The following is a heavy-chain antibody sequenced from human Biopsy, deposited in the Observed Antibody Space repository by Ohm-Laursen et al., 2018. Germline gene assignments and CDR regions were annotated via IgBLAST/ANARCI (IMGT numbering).Heavy chain of an antibody. CDR1: EYTVTDYY. D-gene: IGHD4-17*01. CDR2: INPKSGVA. J-gene: IGHJ6*02. CDR3: ARDMTVTARPYCYSGVDV. Sequence: ASVTVSCKASEYTVTDYYVHWVRQAPGQGFEWMGWINPKSGVANHAQNFQGRVSMTRDTSISTVYLELSGLRSDDTAVYYCARDMTVTARPYCYSGVDVWGPGTRVTVSS. V-gene: IGHV1-2*02.